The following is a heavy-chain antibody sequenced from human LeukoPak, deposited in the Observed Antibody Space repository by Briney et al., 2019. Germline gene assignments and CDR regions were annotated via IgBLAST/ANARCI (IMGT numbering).Heavy chain of an antibody. CDR2: IYPGDSDT. V-gene: IGHV5-51*01. CDR3: ASLHDYGDYHLAYYFDY. J-gene: IGHJ4*02. CDR1: GYSFTSYW. D-gene: IGHD4-17*01. Sequence: GESLKISCKGSGYSFTSYWIGWVRQMPGKGLEWMGIIYPGDSDTRYSPSFQGQVTISADKSISTAYLQWSSLKASDTAMYYCASLHDYGDYHLAYYFDYWGQGTLVTVSS.